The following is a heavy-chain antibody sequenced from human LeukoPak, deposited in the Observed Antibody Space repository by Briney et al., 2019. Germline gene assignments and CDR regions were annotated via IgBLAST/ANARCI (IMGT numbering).Heavy chain of an antibody. CDR2: IYYSGST. J-gene: IGHJ6*03. Sequence: SETLSLTCTVSGGSISSYYWSWIRQPPGRGLEWIGYIYYSGSTNYNPSLKSRVTISVDTSKNQFSLKLSSVTAADTAVYYCARGDYASYYYYMDVWGKGTTVTVSS. CDR1: GGSISSYY. D-gene: IGHD4-17*01. CDR3: ARGDYASYYYYMDV. V-gene: IGHV4-59*01.